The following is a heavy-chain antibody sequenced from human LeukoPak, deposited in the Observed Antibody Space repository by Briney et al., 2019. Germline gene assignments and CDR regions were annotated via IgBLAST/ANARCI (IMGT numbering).Heavy chain of an antibody. CDR1: GGSVTTGGYF. D-gene: IGHD2-15*01. V-gene: IGHV4-31*03. CDR2: TYYGGDA. CDR3: ARQFSGESAFDI. Sequence: PSETLSLTCTVSGGSVTTGGYFWTWIRQHPRKGLEWIGYTYYGGDAYYNPSLRSRGSISVDTSQNQFSLQLTSVTAADTAVYFCARQFSGESAFDIWGQGTLVTVSS. J-gene: IGHJ3*02.